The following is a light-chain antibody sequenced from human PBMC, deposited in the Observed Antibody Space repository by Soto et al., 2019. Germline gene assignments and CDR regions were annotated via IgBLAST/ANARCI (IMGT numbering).Light chain of an antibody. CDR3: QQRSNWPPT. J-gene: IGKJ5*01. CDR2: DAS. CDR1: RSVSNY. V-gene: IGKV3-11*01. Sequence: AFTQSPTPRSSSPGERATLSRRASRSVSNYLAWYQQKPGQAPRLLIYDASNRATGIPARFSGSGSGTDFTLNISSLEPEDFTVYYCQQRSNWPPTFGQGTRLEI.